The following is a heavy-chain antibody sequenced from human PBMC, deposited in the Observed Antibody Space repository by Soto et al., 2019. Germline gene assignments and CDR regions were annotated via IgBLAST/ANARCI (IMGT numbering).Heavy chain of an antibody. D-gene: IGHD2-2*01. CDR3: AREVGYCSSTSCYQNYYYYGMDV. CDR2: IIPIFGTA. V-gene: IGHV1-69*13. CDR1: GGTFSSYA. J-gene: IGHJ6*02. Sequence: GASVKVSCKASGGTFSSYAISWVRQAPGQGLEWMGGIIPIFGTANYAQKFQGRVTITADESTSTAYMELSSLRSEDTAVYYCAREVGYCSSTSCYQNYYYYGMDVWGQGT.